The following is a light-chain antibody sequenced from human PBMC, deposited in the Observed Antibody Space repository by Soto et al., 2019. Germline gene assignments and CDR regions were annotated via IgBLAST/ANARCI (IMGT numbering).Light chain of an antibody. CDR2: GNS. CDR3: AAWDDSLNGQVV. CDR1: SSNIGAGYD. J-gene: IGLJ2*01. Sequence: QSVLTQPPSVSGAPGQRVTISCTGSSSNIGAGYDVHWYQQLPGTAPKLLIYGNSNRPSGVPDRFSGSKSGTSASLAISGLQSEDEAAYYCAAWDDSLNGQVVFGGGTKLTVL. V-gene: IGLV1-40*01.